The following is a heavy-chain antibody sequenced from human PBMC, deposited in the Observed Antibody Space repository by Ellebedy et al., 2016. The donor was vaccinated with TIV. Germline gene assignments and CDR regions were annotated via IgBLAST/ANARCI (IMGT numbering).Heavy chain of an antibody. CDR2: INHSGST. J-gene: IGHJ4*02. CDR1: GGSISSYY. Sequence: MPSETLSLTCTVSGGSISSYYWSWIRQPPGKGLEWIGEINHSGSTNYNPSLKSRVTVSVDTSKNQFSLKLSSVTAADTAVYYCARGLLGSPPGGFINYWGQGTLVTVSS. D-gene: IGHD7-27*01. CDR3: ARGLLGSPPGGFINY. V-gene: IGHV4-34*01.